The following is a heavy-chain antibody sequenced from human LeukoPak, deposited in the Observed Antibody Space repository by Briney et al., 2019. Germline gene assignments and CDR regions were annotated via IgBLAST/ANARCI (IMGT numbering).Heavy chain of an antibody. D-gene: IGHD3-10*01. V-gene: IGHV3-48*01. J-gene: IGHJ4*02. CDR2: ISSSSSTI. Sequence: PGGSLRLSCAASGFTFSSYSMNWVRQAPGKGLEWVSYISSSSSTIYYADSVKGRFTISRDNAKNSLYLQMNSLRAEDTAVYYCARDQFRGVTPFYYWGQGTLVTVS. CDR1: GFTFSSYS. CDR3: ARDQFRGVTPFYY.